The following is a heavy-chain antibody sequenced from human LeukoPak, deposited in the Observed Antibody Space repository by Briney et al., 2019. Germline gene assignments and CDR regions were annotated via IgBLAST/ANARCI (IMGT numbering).Heavy chain of an antibody. CDR2: IYYSGST. CDR1: GGSISSYY. CDR3: ARTPSSSWNRKAFDY. D-gene: IGHD6-13*01. Sequence: SETLSLTCTVSGGSISSYYWSWIRQAPGKGLEWVGYIYYSGSTNYNPSLKSRVTISVDTSKNQFSLKLSSVTAADTAVYYCARTPSSSWNRKAFDYWGQGTLVTVSS. V-gene: IGHV4-59*01. J-gene: IGHJ4*02.